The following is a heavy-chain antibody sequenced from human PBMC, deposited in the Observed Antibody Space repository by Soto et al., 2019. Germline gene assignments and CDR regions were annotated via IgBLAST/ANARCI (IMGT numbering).Heavy chain of an antibody. CDR3: ARERPDGARLDP. CDR2: IYYSGST. Sequence: SETLSLTYTVSGGSISSYYWSWIRKPPGKGLEWIGYIYYSGSTYYNPSLKSRVTISVDTSKNQFSLKLSSVTAADTAVYYCARERPDGARLDPWGQGTLVTVSS. V-gene: IGHV4-59*12. D-gene: IGHD6-6*01. CDR1: GGSISSYY. J-gene: IGHJ5*02.